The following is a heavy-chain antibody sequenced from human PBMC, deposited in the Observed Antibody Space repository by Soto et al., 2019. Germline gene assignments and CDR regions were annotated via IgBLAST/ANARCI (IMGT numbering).Heavy chain of an antibody. Sequence: GGSLRLSCAASGFTFSSYWMHWVRQAPGKGLVWVSRINSDGSSTSYADSVKGRFTISRDNAKNTLYLQMNSLRAEDTAVYYCARAGGSRHYYYYYGMDVWGQGTTVTVS. D-gene: IGHD3-16*01. J-gene: IGHJ6*02. CDR1: GFTFSSYW. CDR3: ARAGGSRHYYYYYGMDV. CDR2: INSDGSST. V-gene: IGHV3-74*01.